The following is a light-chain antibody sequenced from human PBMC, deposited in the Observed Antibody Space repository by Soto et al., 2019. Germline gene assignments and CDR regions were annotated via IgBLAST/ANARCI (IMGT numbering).Light chain of an antibody. CDR2: DVS. V-gene: IGKV1-5*01. J-gene: IGKJ5*01. CDR1: QSISSW. CDR3: QQYSTYFIS. Sequence: DIQMTQSPSTLSASVGDRVTITCRASQSISSWLAWYQQKPGKAPKLLIYDVSTLESGVPSRFSGSGSGTEFTLTISSLQPDDVAAYYCQQYSTYFISFAQGPRLEIK.